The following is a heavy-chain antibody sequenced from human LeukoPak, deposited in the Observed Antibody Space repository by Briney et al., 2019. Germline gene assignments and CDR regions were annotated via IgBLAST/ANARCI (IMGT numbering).Heavy chain of an antibody. J-gene: IGHJ4*02. Sequence: PSETLSLTCAVYGGSFSGYYWNWIRQSSGKGLEWIGEINHSGSTNYNPSLKRGVTISVDTSKNQFSLKLSSVTAADTTVYYCARGFGSGCSTLFGYWGQGRLATVSS. CDR3: ARGFGSGCSTLFGY. D-gene: IGHD6-19*01. CDR2: INHSGST. V-gene: IGHV4-34*01. CDR1: GGSFSGYY.